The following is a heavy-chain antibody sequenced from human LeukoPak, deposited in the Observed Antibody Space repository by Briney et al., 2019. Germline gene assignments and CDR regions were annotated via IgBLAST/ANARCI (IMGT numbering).Heavy chain of an antibody. Sequence: GGSLRLSCAASGFTFSSYSMNWVRQAPGKGLEWVSSISSSSSYIYYADSVKGRFTISRDNAKNSLYLQMNSLRAEDTAVYYCASAGDLAYFQHWGQGTLVTVSS. D-gene: IGHD2-21*02. CDR2: ISSSSSYI. CDR3: ASAGDLAYFQH. V-gene: IGHV3-21*01. J-gene: IGHJ1*01. CDR1: GFTFSSYS.